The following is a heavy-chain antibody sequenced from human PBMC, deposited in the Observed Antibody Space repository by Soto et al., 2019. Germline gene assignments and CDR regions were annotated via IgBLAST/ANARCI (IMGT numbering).Heavy chain of an antibody. J-gene: IGHJ6*02. CDR3: ARYPLLEWLQSYGMDV. CDR2: ISAYNGNT. D-gene: IGHD5-12*01. CDR1: GYTFTSYG. V-gene: IGHV1-18*01. Sequence: ASVKVSCKASGYTFTSYGISWVRQAPGQGLEWMGWISAYNGNTNYAQKLQGRVTMTTDTSTSTAYMELRSLRSDDTAVYYCARYPLLEWLQSYGMDVWGQGTTVTVSS.